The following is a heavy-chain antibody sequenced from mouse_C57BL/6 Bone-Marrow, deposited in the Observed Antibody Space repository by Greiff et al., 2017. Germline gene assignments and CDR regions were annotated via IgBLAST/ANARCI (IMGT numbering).Heavy chain of an antibody. D-gene: IGHD2-14*01. CDR1: GYTFTSYW. J-gene: IGHJ3*01. V-gene: IGHV1-59*01. CDR3: ARRRQYDEEFAY. Sequence: QVQLQQPGAELVRPGTSVKLSCKASGYTFTSYWMHWVKQRPGQGLAWIGVIDPSDSYTHYNQKFKGKATLTVDTSSSTAYMQRSSLTSEDSAVYYCARRRQYDEEFAYWGQGTLGTVSA. CDR2: IDPSDSYT.